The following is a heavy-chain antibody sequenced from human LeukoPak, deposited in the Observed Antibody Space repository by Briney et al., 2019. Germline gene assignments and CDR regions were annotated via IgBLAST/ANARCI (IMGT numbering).Heavy chain of an antibody. CDR3: AKKDGQNYYGSGSYK. V-gene: IGHV3-23*01. CDR2: ISGSGGST. CDR1: GFTFSNYG. J-gene: IGHJ4*02. D-gene: IGHD3-10*01. Sequence: GGSLRLSCAASGFTFSNYGMYWVRQAPGKGLEWVSAISGSGGSTYYADSVKGRFTISRDNSKNTLYLQMNSLRAEDTAVYYCAKKDGQNYYGSGSYKWGQGALVTVSS.